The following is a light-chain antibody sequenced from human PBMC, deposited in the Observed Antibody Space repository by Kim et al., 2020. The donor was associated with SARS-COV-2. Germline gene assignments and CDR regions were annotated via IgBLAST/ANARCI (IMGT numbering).Light chain of an antibody. CDR3: QQYYDTPYT. CDR1: QSVLYNSNNKNY. CDR2: WAS. Sequence: RDTINCKSSQSVLYNSNNKNYLSWFQQKPGQPPQLLIYWASTRESGVPDRFSGSGSGTDFTLTISSLQAEDVAVYYCQQYYDTPYTFGQGTKLEIK. J-gene: IGKJ2*01. V-gene: IGKV4-1*01.